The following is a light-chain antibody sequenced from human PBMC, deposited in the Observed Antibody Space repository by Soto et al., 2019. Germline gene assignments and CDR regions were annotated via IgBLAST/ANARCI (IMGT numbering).Light chain of an antibody. CDR2: DAS. V-gene: IGKV3-11*01. J-gene: IGKJ4*01. CDR1: QSVSSY. Sequence: ESVLTQSPATLSLSPGERATLSCRARQSVSSYLAWYQQKPGQAPRLLIYDASNRATGIPARFSGSGSGTDFTLTISSLEPEDFAVYYYQQRSNWTPLTFGGGTKVEIK. CDR3: QQRSNWTPLT.